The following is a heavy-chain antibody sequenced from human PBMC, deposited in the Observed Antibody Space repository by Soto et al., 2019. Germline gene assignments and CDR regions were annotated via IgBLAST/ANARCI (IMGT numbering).Heavy chain of an antibody. CDR3: AHNGPEDWPLDY. V-gene: IGHV2-5*02. Sequence: QITLKESGPTLVRPTQTLTLTCAFSGFSLSTSGVGVGWIRQPPGKALEWLAVIYWDDSKHYSTSLRSRLTITKDTPKHRVVLTMTNMDPMDTGTYCCAHNGPEDWPLDYWGQGTLVTVSS. J-gene: IGHJ4*02. CDR2: IYWDDSK. CDR1: GFSLSTSGVG. D-gene: IGHD3-9*01.